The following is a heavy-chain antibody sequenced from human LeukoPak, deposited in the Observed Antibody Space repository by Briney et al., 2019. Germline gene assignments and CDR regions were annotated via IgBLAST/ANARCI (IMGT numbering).Heavy chain of an antibody. CDR3: ARYAALSGPNWLDP. V-gene: IGHV4-59*01. J-gene: IGHJ5*02. D-gene: IGHD6-19*01. CDR1: GASIIGYR. Sequence: PSETLSLTCTVAGASIIGYRWSWIRQPPGKGLEWIGNIRYNGNTYSNPSLKNRVTISVDTSKNQFSMKLSSVTAADTAMYYCARYAALSGPNWLDPWGRGTLVTVSS. CDR2: IRYNGNT.